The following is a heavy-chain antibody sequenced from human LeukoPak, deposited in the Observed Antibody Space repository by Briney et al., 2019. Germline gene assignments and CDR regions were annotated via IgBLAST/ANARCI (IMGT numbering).Heavy chain of an antibody. CDR1: GGSISSSSYY. J-gene: IGHJ5*02. CDR3: ARKTALSGNYDWFDP. V-gene: IGHV4-39*07. CDR2: IYYSGST. Sequence: SETLSLTCTVSGGSISSSSYYWGWIRQPPGKGLEWIGSIYYSGSTYYNPSLKSRVTISVDTSKNQFSLKLSSVTAADTAVYYCARKTALSGNYDWFDPWGQGTLVTVSS. D-gene: IGHD4-11*01.